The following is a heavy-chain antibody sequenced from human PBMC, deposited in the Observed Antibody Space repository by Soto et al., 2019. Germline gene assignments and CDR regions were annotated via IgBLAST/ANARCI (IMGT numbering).Heavy chain of an antibody. CDR1: GGSLSSGTYY. J-gene: IGHJ4*02. Sequence: LSLPCTVSGGSLSSGTYYWSWIRQPPGKGLEWIGYIYHSGSSQSNPSLKSRVTISIDTSKNQFSLELRSVTAADTAVYYCARDLLDTTVDYYFDSWGPGRLVTVSS. CDR3: ARDLLDTTVDYYFDS. D-gene: IGHD4-17*01. V-gene: IGHV4-30-4*01. CDR2: IYHSGSS.